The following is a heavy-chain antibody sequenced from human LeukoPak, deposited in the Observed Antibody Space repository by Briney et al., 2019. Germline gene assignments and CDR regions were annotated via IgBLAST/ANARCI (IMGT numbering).Heavy chain of an antibody. CDR3: ARGLLAMVRGELNWFDP. D-gene: IGHD3-10*01. J-gene: IGHJ5*02. V-gene: IGHV1-24*01. CDR2: FDPEDGET. Sequence: ASVKVSCKVSGYTLTELSMHWVRQAPGKGLEWMGGFDPEDGETIYAQKFQGRVTMTRDTSISTAYMELSRLRSDDTAVYYCARGLLAMVRGELNWFDPWGQGTLVTVSS. CDR1: GYTLTELS.